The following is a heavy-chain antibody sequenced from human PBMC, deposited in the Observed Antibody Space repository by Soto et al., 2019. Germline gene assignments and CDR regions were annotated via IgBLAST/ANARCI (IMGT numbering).Heavy chain of an antibody. V-gene: IGHV4-61*01. Sequence: QVQLQESGPGLVKPSETLSLTCTVSGGSVSSGSYYWSWIRQPPGKGLEWIGYIYYSGRTNYNPALKSRVTISVDTSKNQCSLKLSSVTAADTAVYYCAREGRRYYGSVLLWWGQGTLVTVSS. CDR2: IYYSGRT. D-gene: IGHD3-10*01. CDR3: AREGRRYYGSVLLW. CDR1: GGSVSSGSYY. J-gene: IGHJ4*02.